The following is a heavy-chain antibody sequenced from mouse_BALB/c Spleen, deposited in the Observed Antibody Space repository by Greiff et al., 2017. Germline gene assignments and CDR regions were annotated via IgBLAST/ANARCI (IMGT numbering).Heavy chain of an antibody. D-gene: IGHD2-14*01. V-gene: IGHV1S135*01. J-gene: IGHJ3*01. CDR2: IDPYNGGT. CDR3: ASAEGRYDRDWFDY. Sequence: VQLQQSGPELVKPGASVKVSCKASGYSFTDYNMHWVKQSPGKSLEWIGYIDPYNGGTSYNQKFKGKATLTVDKSSSTAFMHLNSLTSEGSAVYDCASAEGRYDRDWFDYWGQGTLVTVSA. CDR1: GYSFTDYN.